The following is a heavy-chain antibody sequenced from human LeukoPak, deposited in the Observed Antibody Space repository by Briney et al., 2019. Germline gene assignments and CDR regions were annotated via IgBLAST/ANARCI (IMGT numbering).Heavy chain of an antibody. CDR1: GGTFSSYA. D-gene: IGHD2-21*02. CDR2: MNPNSGNT. CDR3: ARGRRIVVVTADGMDV. Sequence: ASVKVSCKASGGTFSSYAINWVRQATGQGLEWMGWMNPNSGNTGYAQKFQGRVTMTRNTSISTAYMELSSLRSEDTAVYYCARGRRIVVVTADGMDVWGQGTTVTVSS. J-gene: IGHJ6*02. V-gene: IGHV1-8*02.